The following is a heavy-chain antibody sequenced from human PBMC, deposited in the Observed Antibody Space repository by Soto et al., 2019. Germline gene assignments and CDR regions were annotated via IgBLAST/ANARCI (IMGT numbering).Heavy chain of an antibody. Sequence: QLQLQESGPGLVKPSETLSLTCSVSDDSINSDKYYWGWIRQPPGKGLEWIGSIYYRGNAYYNPSLQTRVTISLDKSKSQFSLKLNSVTAADSDVYFCARLEGLATSSYYFDFWGPGALVTVSS. CDR2: IYYRGNA. V-gene: IGHV4-39*01. J-gene: IGHJ4*02. CDR3: ARLEGLATSSYYFDF. D-gene: IGHD6-6*01. CDR1: DDSINSDKYY.